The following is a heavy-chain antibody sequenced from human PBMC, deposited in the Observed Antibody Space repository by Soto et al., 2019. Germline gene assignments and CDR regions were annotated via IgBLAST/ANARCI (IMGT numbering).Heavy chain of an antibody. Sequence: PGESLKISCNGSGYIFTNYWIGWVRQMPGKGLEWMGIIYPGDSDTRYSPSFQGQVTISADKSISTAYLQWSSLKASDTAIYYCARTAAAGKYYYGVDVWGQGTTVTVSS. V-gene: IGHV5-51*01. J-gene: IGHJ6*02. CDR2: IYPGDSDT. D-gene: IGHD6-13*01. CDR1: GYIFTNYW. CDR3: ARTAAAGKYYYGVDV.